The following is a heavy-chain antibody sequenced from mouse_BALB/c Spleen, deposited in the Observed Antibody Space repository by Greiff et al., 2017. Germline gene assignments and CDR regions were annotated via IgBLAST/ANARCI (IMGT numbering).Heavy chain of an antibody. Sequence: EVKLVESGGGLVQPGGSLKLSCAASGFTFSSYGMSWVRQTPDKRLELVATINSNGGSTYYPDSVKGRFTISRDNAKNTLYLQMSSLKSEDTAMYYCARPYYDYDGDYAMDYWGQGTSVTVSS. D-gene: IGHD2-4*01. CDR2: INSNGGST. CDR3: ARPYYDYDGDYAMDY. V-gene: IGHV5-6-3*01. CDR1: GFTFSSYG. J-gene: IGHJ4*01.